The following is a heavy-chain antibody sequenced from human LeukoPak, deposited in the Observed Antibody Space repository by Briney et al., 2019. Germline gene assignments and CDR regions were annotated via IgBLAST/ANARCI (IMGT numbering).Heavy chain of an antibody. Sequence: GGSLRLSCAASGFTFSSYWMSWVRQAPGKGLEWVANIKQDGSEKYYVDSVKGRFTISRDNAKNSLYLQMNSLRAEDTAVYYCAKDLSQWELQYWGQGTLVTVSS. CDR1: GFTFSSYW. V-gene: IGHV3-7*01. D-gene: IGHD1-26*01. J-gene: IGHJ4*02. CDR3: AKDLSQWELQY. CDR2: IKQDGSEK.